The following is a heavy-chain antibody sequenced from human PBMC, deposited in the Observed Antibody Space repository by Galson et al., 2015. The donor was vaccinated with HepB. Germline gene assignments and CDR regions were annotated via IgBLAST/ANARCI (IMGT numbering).Heavy chain of an antibody. CDR1: VSTFSSYA. V-gene: IGHV3-23*01. Sequence: SLRLSCAASVSTFSSYAMSWVRQAPGKGLEWVSAISGSGRTTYYADSVKGRFTISRDNSEDTLYLQMNSLRADDTAVYYCAKVDRYWGSPFDYWGQGTLVSVSS. CDR2: ISGSGRTT. D-gene: IGHD7-27*01. J-gene: IGHJ4*02. CDR3: AKVDRYWGSPFDY.